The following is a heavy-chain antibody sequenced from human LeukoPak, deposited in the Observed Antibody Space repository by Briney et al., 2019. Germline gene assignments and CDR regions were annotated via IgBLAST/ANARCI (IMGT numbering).Heavy chain of an antibody. CDR1: GGSISSSSYY. J-gene: IGHJ4*02. Sequence: PSETLSLTCTVSGGSISSSSYYWGWIRQPPGKGLEWIGSIYYSGSTYYNPSLKSRVTISVDTSKNQFSLKLSSVTAADTAVYYCAREIEQLYFDYWGQGTLVTVSS. CDR3: AREIEQLYFDY. D-gene: IGHD6-13*01. CDR2: IYYSGST. V-gene: IGHV4-39*07.